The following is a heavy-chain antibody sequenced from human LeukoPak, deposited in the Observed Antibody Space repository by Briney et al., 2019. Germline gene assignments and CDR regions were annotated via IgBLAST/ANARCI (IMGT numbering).Heavy chain of an antibody. CDR3: ARASGGDGSGSL. CDR1: GGSVSSRSFY. D-gene: IGHD3-10*01. J-gene: IGHJ4*02. Sequence: SETLSLTCTVSGGSVSSRSFYWGWIRQPPGKGLEWIGNIFYSGSTYYNTPLKSRVTISVDTSKNQFSLNLRYVTAADAAMYYCARASGGDGSGSLWGRGTLVTVSS. CDR2: IFYSGST. V-gene: IGHV4-39*07.